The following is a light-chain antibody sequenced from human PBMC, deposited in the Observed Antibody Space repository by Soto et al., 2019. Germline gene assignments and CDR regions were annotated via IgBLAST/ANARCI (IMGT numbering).Light chain of an antibody. CDR2: EAT. V-gene: IGLV2-23*01. J-gene: IGLJ3*02. CDR3: CSYAGGSTLV. CDR1: SSDIGTYNL. Sequence: QSALTQPASVSGSPGQSITISCTGTSSDIGTYNLVSWYQHHPGNAPKLMIYEATKRPSGVSSRFSGYKPGNTTSLTISGLQTEDEADYYCCSYAGGSTLVFGGGTKLTVL.